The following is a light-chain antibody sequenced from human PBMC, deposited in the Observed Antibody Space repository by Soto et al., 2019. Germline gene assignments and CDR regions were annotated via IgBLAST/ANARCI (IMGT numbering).Light chain of an antibody. CDR3: MQALQPSYT. Sequence: DIVMTQSPLSLPVTPGEPASISCRSSQSLLHNNGYNSLSWYLQKPGQSPQVLIYLGSNRASGVPDRFSGSGSGTDFTLKISRVEAEDVGVYYCMQALQPSYTFGQGTKLEIK. J-gene: IGKJ2*01. CDR2: LGS. CDR1: QSLLHNNGYNS. V-gene: IGKV2-28*01.